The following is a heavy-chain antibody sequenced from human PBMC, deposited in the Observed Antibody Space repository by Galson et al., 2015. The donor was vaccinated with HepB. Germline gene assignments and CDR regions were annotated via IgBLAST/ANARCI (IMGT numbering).Heavy chain of an antibody. CDR2: MSYDGSNE. CDR1: GFNFRSYG. CDR3: ARDPTRFGDFLSRSSTGVDI. Sequence: SLRLSCAASGFNFRSYGVHWVRQAPGKGLEWLAAMSYDGSNEFYSDSVKGRFTISRDTSKNQFSLKLKSVTAADTAVYYCARDPTRFGDFLSRSSTGVDIWGQGTAVTVSS. J-gene: IGHJ6*02. V-gene: IGHV3-30*03. D-gene: IGHD3-10*01.